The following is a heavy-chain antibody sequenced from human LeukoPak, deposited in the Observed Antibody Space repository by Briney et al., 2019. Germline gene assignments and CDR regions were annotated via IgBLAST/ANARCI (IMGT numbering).Heavy chain of an antibody. Sequence: ASVKVSCKASTDTFINYDINWVRQATGQGPEWIGWVNPNTGNTGYAQNFQGRVTMTRDTSISTAHMELSSLRPEDTAVYYCAVTPSNLSHLDEWGQGTLVTISS. CDR3: AVTPSNLSHLDE. V-gene: IGHV1-8*01. D-gene: IGHD4-11*01. CDR1: TDTFINYD. CDR2: VNPNTGNT. J-gene: IGHJ4*02.